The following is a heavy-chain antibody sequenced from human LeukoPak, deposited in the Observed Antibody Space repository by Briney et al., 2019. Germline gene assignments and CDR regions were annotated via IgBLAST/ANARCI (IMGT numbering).Heavy chain of an antibody. CDR3: VRVNGSYEPFDS. V-gene: IGHV4-38-2*01. J-gene: IGHJ4*02. CDR1: GYSITSGYY. Sequence: SETLSLTCAVSGYSITSGYYWGWIRQPPGKGLEWIGNIYYSGSTYYNPSLQSRVTISVDTSKNQFSLKMSSVTAADTAVYDCVRVNGSYEPFDSWGQGILVTVSS. CDR2: IYYSGST. D-gene: IGHD3-10*01.